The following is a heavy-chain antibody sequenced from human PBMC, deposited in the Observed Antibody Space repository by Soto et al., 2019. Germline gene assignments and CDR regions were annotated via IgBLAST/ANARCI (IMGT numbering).Heavy chain of an antibody. D-gene: IGHD2-2*01. Sequence: PGGSLRLSCKASGFIFQNFVINWVRQAPGKGLEWVSIIGGTGRYTFYADSVRGRFTFSRDNSENTVYLEMNSLRAEDTAIYFCAKGGTSHIYGIDVWGPGTTVTVSS. V-gene: IGHV3-23*01. CDR1: GFIFQNFV. J-gene: IGHJ6*02. CDR3: AKGGTSHIYGIDV. CDR2: IGGTGRYT.